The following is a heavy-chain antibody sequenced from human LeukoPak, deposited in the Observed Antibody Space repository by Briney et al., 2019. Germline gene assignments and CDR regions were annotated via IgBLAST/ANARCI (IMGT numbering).Heavy chain of an antibody. CDR2: INSDSSTM. Sequence: GGSLRLSCEASGFTFSSYSMNWVRQAPGKGLEWVSNINSDSSTMDYADSVKGRFSISRDSAKNSLFLQMNSLRDEDTAVYYCARDNLWAFDIWGQGTMVTVPS. V-gene: IGHV3-48*02. D-gene: IGHD3-10*01. J-gene: IGHJ3*02. CDR1: GFTFSSYS. CDR3: ARDNLWAFDI.